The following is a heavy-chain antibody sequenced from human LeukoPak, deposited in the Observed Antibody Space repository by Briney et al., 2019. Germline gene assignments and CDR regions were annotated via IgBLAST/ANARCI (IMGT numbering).Heavy chain of an antibody. J-gene: IGHJ4*02. CDR2: IYPRDSDT. CDR3: ARGGEGTTSGDY. CDR1: ASIFTSYW. Sequence: GASLQISCEGSASIFTSYWIGGGRPLPGKGLEGMGIIYPRDSDTRYSPSFQGQVTISADKSISTAYLQWSSLKASDTAMYYCARGGEGTTSGDYWGQGTLVTVSA. D-gene: IGHD2/OR15-2a*01. V-gene: IGHV5-51*01.